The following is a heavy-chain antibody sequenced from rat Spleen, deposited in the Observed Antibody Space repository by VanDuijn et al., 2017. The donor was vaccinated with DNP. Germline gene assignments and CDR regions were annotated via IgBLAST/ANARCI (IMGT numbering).Heavy chain of an antibody. CDR1: GFPLTNNH. V-gene: IGHV2S12*01. D-gene: IGHD1-12*01. CDR3: SREGQPYYSMDA. CDR2: ISSGGDR. Sequence: QVQLKESGPGLVQPSQTLSLTCTVSGFPLTNNHVDWVRQPPGKGLEWIATISSGGDRDYNSALKSRLSISRDTSKNQVFLKMNSLQIEDTAIYFCSREGQPYYSMDAWGQGTSVTVSS. J-gene: IGHJ4*01.